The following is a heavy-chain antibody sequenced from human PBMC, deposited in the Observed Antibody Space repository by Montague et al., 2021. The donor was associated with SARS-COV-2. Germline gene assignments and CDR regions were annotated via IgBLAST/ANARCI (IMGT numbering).Heavy chain of an antibody. D-gene: IGHD7-27*01. J-gene: IGHJ4*02. V-gene: IGHV3-33*01. CDR2: IWNDGSKK. CDR1: GFTYSKYG. CDR3: AGDPGDPDTFDY. Sequence: SPRFSCAASGFTYSKYGVHWVRQAPGKGLEWVASIWNDGSKKYHADSVKGRFTISRDNSNNMLYLQMDSLRAEDAAVYYCAGDPGDPDTFDYWGQGTQVTVSS.